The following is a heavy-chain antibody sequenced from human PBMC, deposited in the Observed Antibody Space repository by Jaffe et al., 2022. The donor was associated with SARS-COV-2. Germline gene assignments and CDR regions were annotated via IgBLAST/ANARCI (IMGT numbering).Heavy chain of an antibody. CDR2: ILYSGST. J-gene: IGHJ6*02. CDR3: ARQEGSGGSFHYYGVGV. Sequence: QVQLQESGPGLVRPSETLSLTCTVSGTSISNYYWKWIRQPQGKGLEWIGYILYSGSTNYNPSLKSRVTILIDTSKKEFSLKLSSVTAADTAVYYCARQEGSGGSFHYYGVGVWGQGTTVTVSS. V-gene: IGHV4-59*08. D-gene: IGHD2-15*01. CDR1: GTSISNYY.